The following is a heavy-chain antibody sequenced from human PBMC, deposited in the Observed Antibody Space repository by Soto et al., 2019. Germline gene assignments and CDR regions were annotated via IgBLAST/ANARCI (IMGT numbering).Heavy chain of an antibody. Sequence: SVKVSCKASGGTFSSYAISWVRQAPGQGLEWMGGIIPIFGTANYAQKFQGRVTITADESTSTAYMELSSLRSEDTAVYYCACDPTAAGPDWFDPWGQGTLVTVSS. CDR1: GGTFSSYA. CDR2: IIPIFGTA. J-gene: IGHJ5*02. D-gene: IGHD6-13*01. V-gene: IGHV1-69*13. CDR3: ACDPTAAGPDWFDP.